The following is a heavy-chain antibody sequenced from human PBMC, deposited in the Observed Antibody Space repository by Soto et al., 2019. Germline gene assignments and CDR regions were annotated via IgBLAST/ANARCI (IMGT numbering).Heavy chain of an antibody. CDR2: VSYDGSNK. V-gene: IGHV3-30*03. J-gene: IGHJ6*02. D-gene: IGHD2-15*01. Sequence: GGSLRLSCEASGFTFSSYGMHWVRQAPGKGLEWVAVVSYDGSNKNYADSVKGRFTISRDNSKNTLYLQINSLRAEDTAVYYCARLVCSVGSCYYTTGYYYYYGMDVWGQGTTVTVSS. CDR1: GFTFSSYG. CDR3: ARLVCSVGSCYYTTGYYYYYGMDV.